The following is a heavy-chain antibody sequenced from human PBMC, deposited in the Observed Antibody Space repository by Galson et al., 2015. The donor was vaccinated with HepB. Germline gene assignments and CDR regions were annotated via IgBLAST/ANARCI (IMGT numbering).Heavy chain of an antibody. D-gene: IGHD3-16*01. CDR3: VRENYANPDS. Sequence: SLRLSCAASGFTFGDYFISWIRQAPGKGLEWISYISGSGTYTKYADSVKGRFTISRDNAENSLYLQMSSLRAEDTAVYYCVRENYANPDSWGQGTLVTVSS. CDR2: ISGSGTYT. J-gene: IGHJ5*01. CDR1: GFTFGDYF. V-gene: IGHV3-11*06.